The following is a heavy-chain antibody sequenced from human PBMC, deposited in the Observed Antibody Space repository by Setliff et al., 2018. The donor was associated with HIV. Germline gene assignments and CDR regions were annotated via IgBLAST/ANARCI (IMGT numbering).Heavy chain of an antibody. Sequence: TLSLTCSVSGGSISSSNNYWGWIRQPPGKGLEWIGSIYYSGSTYYNPSLKSRVTISVDTSKSQFSLRLTSVTAADTALYYCARHEGVLQEDGGFDSWGQGTPVTVSS. CDR2: IYYSGST. J-gene: IGHJ4*02. V-gene: IGHV4-39*01. CDR1: GGSISSSNNY. D-gene: IGHD2-2*01. CDR3: ARHEGVLQEDGGFDS.